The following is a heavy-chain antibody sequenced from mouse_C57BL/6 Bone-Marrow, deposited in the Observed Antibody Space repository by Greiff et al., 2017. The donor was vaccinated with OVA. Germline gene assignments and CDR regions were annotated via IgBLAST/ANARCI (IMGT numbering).Heavy chain of an antibody. Sequence: EVKLVESGGGLVKPGGSLKLSCAASGFTFSDYGMHWVSQAPEKGLEWVAYISSGSSTIYYADTVKGRFTISRDNAKNTLFLQMTSLRSEDTAMYYCAREIYYYGSSYFAYWGQGTLVTVSA. J-gene: IGHJ3*01. CDR1: GFTFSDYG. D-gene: IGHD1-1*01. V-gene: IGHV5-17*01. CDR2: ISSGSSTI. CDR3: AREIYYYGSSYFAY.